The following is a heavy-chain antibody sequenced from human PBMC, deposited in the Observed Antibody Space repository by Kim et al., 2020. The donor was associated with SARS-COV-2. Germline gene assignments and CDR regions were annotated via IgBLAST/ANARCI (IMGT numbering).Heavy chain of an antibody. Sequence: SETLSLTCTVSGGSISSYYWSWIRQPPGKGLEWIGYIYYSGSTNYNPSLKSRVTISVDTSKNQFSLKLSSVTAADTAVYYCARDRDYDSSGYYAFDIWGQGTMVTVSS. CDR2: IYYSGST. J-gene: IGHJ3*02. V-gene: IGHV4-59*01. D-gene: IGHD3-22*01. CDR3: ARDRDYDSSGYYAFDI. CDR1: GGSISSYY.